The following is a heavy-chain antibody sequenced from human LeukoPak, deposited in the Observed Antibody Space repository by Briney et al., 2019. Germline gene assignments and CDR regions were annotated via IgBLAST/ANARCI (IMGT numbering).Heavy chain of an antibody. V-gene: IGHV4-4*09. J-gene: IGHJ4*02. D-gene: IGHD3-10*01. CDR1: GGSIDSHY. Sequence: PSETLSLTCTVSGGSIDSHYWNWIRQPPGKGLEWIGFIYTSGNTDYNPSLKSRVTISLDTSKNQFSLKVTSVTAADTAVYYCARRRAGHHFDYWGQGTLVTVSS. CDR2: IYTSGNT. CDR3: ARRRAGHHFDY.